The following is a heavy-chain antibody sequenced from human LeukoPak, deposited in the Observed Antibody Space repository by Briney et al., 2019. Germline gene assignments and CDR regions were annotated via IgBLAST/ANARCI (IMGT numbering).Heavy chain of an antibody. CDR3: ARAGRWEGRPHAFDI. D-gene: IGHD1-26*01. V-gene: IGHV4-34*01. CDR2: INHSGST. J-gene: IGHJ3*02. Sequence: SETESLTCAVYGGSFSGYYWSWVRQPPGKGLEWIGEINHSGSTNYNPSLKSRVTISVDTSKNQFSLKLSSVTAADTAVYYCARAGRWEGRPHAFDIWGQGTMVTVSS. CDR1: GGSFSGYY.